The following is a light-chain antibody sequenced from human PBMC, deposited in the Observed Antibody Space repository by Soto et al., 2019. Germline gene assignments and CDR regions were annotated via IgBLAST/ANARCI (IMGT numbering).Light chain of an antibody. CDR3: SSYAGSPYYV. J-gene: IGLJ1*01. CDR1: SSGVGGYNY. Sequence: QSALTQPPSASGSPGQSVTISCTGTSSGVGGYNYVSWYLQHPGTAPKLLIYEVTKRPSGVPDRFSGSKSGNTASLTVSGLQAEDEADYYCSSYAGSPYYVFGTGTKLTVL. CDR2: EVT. V-gene: IGLV2-8*01.